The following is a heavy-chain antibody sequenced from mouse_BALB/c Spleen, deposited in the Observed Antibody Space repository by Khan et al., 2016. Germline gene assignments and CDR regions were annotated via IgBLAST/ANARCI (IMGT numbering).Heavy chain of an antibody. V-gene: IGHV1-87*01. CDR1: GYTFTTYW. D-gene: IGHD2-4*01. CDR3: ARGNSYYDYDY. Sequence: QVQLQQSGAELARPGASVKLSCKASGYTFTTYWMQWVKQRPGQGLEWIGTIYPGDGDTRYTQKFKGKATLTADTSSSIAYLQLSSLASEDSAVYYCARGNSYYDYDYWGQGTTLTVSS. CDR2: IYPGDGDT. J-gene: IGHJ2*01.